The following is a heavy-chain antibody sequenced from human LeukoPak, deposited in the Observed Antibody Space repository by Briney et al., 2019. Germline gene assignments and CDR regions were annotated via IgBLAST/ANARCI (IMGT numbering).Heavy chain of an antibody. CDR3: ARDMKMATITGRNPIDY. Sequence: PGGSLRLSCAASGFTFSSYSMNWVRQAPGKGLEWVSYISSSSSTIYYADSVKGRFTISRDNSKNTLYLQMNSLRAEDTAVYYCARDMKMATITGRNPIDYWGQGTLVTVSS. V-gene: IGHV3-48*01. J-gene: IGHJ4*02. CDR1: GFTFSSYS. CDR2: ISSSSSTI. D-gene: IGHD5-24*01.